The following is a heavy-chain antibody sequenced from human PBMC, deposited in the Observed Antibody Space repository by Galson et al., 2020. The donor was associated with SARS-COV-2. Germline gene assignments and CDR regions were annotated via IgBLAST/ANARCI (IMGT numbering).Heavy chain of an antibody. J-gene: IGHJ2*01. V-gene: IGHV3-7*01. CDR2: IQQYGGKE. CDR1: GFTFTKYW. Sequence: GESLKISCAASGFTFTKYWMAWVRQAPGKGLEWVADIQQYGGKERYVESVKGRFTIPRDNAENSLYLQMTSLRAEDTAVYYCARDLWGRHYDSNTGYYNDGFDLWGRGTLVTVSS. D-gene: IGHD3-9*01. CDR3: ARDLWGRHYDSNTGYYNDGFDL.